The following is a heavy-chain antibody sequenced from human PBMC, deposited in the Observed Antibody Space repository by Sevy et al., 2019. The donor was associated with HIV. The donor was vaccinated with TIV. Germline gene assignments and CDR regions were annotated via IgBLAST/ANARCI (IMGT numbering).Heavy chain of an antibody. CDR2: ISWNSGSI. Sequence: GGSLRLSCAASGFTFDDYAMHWVRQAPGKGLEWVSGISWNSGSIDYADSVKGRFTISRDNAKNSLYLQMKSLRADDTALYYCARDRDDGYCTNGVSFNFDNWGQGTLVTVSS. D-gene: IGHD2-8*01. CDR1: GFTFDDYA. V-gene: IGHV3-9*01. CDR3: ARDRDDGYCTNGVSFNFDN. J-gene: IGHJ4*01.